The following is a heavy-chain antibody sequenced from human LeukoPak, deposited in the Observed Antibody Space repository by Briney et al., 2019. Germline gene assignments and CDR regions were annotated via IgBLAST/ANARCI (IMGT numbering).Heavy chain of an antibody. D-gene: IGHD1-26*01. Sequence: SETLSLTCTVSGGSISSYYWSWIRQPPGKGLEWIGNIYYSGSTNYNPSLKSRVTILVDTSKNQFSLKLSSVTAADTAVYYCAREGDSGSYLYWGQGILVTVSS. CDR2: IYYSGST. CDR1: GGSISSYY. J-gene: IGHJ4*02. V-gene: IGHV4-59*01. CDR3: AREGDSGSYLY.